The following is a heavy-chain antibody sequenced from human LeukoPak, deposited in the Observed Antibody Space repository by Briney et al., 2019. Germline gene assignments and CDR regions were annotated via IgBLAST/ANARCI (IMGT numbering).Heavy chain of an antibody. CDR2: IYYSGST. CDR1: GGSISSSSYY. D-gene: IGHD2-2*01. J-gene: IGHJ6*03. CDR3: AIDGVVPARSHMDV. Sequence: PSETLSLTCTVSGGSISSSSYYWGWIRQPPGKGLEWIGSIYYSGSTYYNPSLKSRVTISVDTSKNQLSLKLSSVTAADTAVYYCAIDGVVPARSHMDVWGKGTTVTVSS. V-gene: IGHV4-39*01.